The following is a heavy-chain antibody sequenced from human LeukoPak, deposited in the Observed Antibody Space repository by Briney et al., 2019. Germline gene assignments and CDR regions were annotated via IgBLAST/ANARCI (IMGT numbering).Heavy chain of an antibody. V-gene: IGHV4-34*01. D-gene: IGHD5-18*01. CDR2: INHSGST. Sequence: PSETLSLTCAVYGGSFSGYYWSWIRQPPGKGLEWIGEINHSGSTNYNPSLKSRVTISVDTSKNQFSLKLSSVTAADTAVYYCARDLYSYGTIDIWGQGTMVTASS. CDR1: GGSFSGYY. J-gene: IGHJ3*02. CDR3: ARDLYSYGTIDI.